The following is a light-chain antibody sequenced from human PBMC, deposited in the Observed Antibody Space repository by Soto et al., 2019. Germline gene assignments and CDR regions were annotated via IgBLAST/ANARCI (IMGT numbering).Light chain of an antibody. CDR3: QQYGSSFPLT. Sequence: EIVLTQSPGTLSLSPGERATLSCRASQSVSSSYLAWYQQKPGQAPRLLIYGASSRAIGIPDRFSGSGSGTDFTLTISRLEPEDFAVYYCQQYGSSFPLTFGGGTKVNIK. CDR1: QSVSSSY. V-gene: IGKV3-20*01. CDR2: GAS. J-gene: IGKJ4*01.